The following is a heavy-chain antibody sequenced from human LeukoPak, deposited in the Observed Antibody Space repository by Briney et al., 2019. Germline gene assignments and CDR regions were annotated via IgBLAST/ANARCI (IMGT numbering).Heavy chain of an antibody. D-gene: IGHD3/OR15-3a*01. J-gene: IGHJ4*02. Sequence: PGGSLRLSCAASGFTLSTNYMNWVRQAPGKGLEWVSVIDSESSTFYADSVKGRFTISRDNSKNTVYLQMCSLRADDTAVYYCAREGTGNRGFDSWGQGTQVTVSS. CDR2: IDSESST. V-gene: IGHV3-53*01. CDR3: AREGTGNRGFDS. CDR1: GFTLSTNY.